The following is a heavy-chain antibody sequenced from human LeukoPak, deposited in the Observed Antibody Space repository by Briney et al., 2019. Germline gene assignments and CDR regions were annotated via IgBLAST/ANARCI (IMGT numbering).Heavy chain of an antibody. D-gene: IGHD5-12*01. Sequence: ASGKVPCKASGYTFSSYGINWVRQAPGQGLEWMGWISVYNGNTNTNYAQNLQGRVTMTTDTSTSTAYMELTSLTSDDTAVYYCARDYGYGAYGPTYFQHWGQGTLVTVSS. V-gene: IGHV1-18*01. J-gene: IGHJ1*01. CDR1: GYTFSSYG. CDR3: ARDYGYGAYGPTYFQH. CDR2: ISVYNGNTNT.